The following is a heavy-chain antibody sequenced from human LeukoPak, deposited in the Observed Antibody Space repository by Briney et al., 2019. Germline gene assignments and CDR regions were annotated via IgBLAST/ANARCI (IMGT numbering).Heavy chain of an antibody. Sequence: SETLSLTCTVSGGSIRSSSYYWGWIRQPPGKGLEWIGSIYYSGSTYYDPSLKSRVTISVDTSKNQFSLKLSSVTAADTAVYYCASPARHCSSTSCYVKPFDYWGQGTLVTVSS. J-gene: IGHJ4*02. CDR3: ASPARHCSSTSCYVKPFDY. V-gene: IGHV4-39*01. CDR1: GGSIRSSSYY. D-gene: IGHD2-2*01. CDR2: IYYSGST.